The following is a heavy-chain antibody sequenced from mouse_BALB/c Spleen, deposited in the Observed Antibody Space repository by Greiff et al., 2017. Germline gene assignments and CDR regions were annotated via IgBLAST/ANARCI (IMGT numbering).Heavy chain of an antibody. Sequence: EVQLVETGGGLVKPGGSLKLSCAASGFTFSDYYMYWVRQTPEKRLEWVATISDGGSYTYYPDSVKGRFTISRDNAKNNLYLQMSSLKSEDTAMYYCARDGGTEAMDYWGQGTSVTVSS. D-gene: IGHD1-1*02. CDR3: ARDGGTEAMDY. CDR2: ISDGGSYT. V-gene: IGHV5-4*02. J-gene: IGHJ4*01. CDR1: GFTFSDYY.